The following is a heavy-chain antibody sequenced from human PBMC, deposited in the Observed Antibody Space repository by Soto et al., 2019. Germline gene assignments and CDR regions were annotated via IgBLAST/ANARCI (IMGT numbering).Heavy chain of an antibody. Sequence: QLQLQESGPGLVKPSETLSLTCTVSGGSISSSSYYWGWIRQPPGKGLEWIGSIYYSGSTYYNPSLKSRVTIDVETSKKQCSLKLSSVTAADTAVYYCASRGYSYGYSHFDYWGQGTLVTVSS. V-gene: IGHV4-39*01. CDR1: GGSISSSSYY. CDR2: IYYSGST. CDR3: ASRGYSYGYSHFDY. J-gene: IGHJ4*02. D-gene: IGHD5-18*01.